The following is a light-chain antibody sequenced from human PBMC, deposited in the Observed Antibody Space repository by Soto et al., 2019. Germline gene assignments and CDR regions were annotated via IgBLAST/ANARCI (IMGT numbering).Light chain of an antibody. CDR1: QDIRND. Sequence: AIQMTQSPSSLSASIGDRVTITCRASQDIRNDLGWYQEKPGQAPKLLIYDASNLQSGVPSRFSGSGSGTDFTLTISSMQPEDFATYYCLQDHNYPWTFGQGTKVEI. J-gene: IGKJ1*01. V-gene: IGKV1-6*01. CDR3: LQDHNYPWT. CDR2: DAS.